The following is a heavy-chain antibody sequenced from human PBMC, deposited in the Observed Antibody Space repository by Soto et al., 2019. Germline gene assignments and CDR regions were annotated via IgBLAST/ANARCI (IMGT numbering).Heavy chain of an antibody. Sequence: VQLQESGPRLVRPSETLSLSCTVSGGSISGYYWNWIRQPPGRGLEWIGYISNTGNTNYNPSLKSRVSISVDTSKNQVSLNLRAVTAEDTALYYCARDSAVGSSKRGFEYWDQGTLVTVSS. CDR2: ISNTGNT. CDR3: ARDSAVGSSKRGFEY. V-gene: IGHV4-59*01. CDR1: GGSISGYY. D-gene: IGHD2-2*01. J-gene: IGHJ4*02.